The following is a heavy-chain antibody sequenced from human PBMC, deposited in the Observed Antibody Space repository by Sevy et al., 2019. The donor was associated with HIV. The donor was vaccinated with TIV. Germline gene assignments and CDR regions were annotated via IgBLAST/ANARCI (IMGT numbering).Heavy chain of an antibody. CDR2: ISGSSTYK. D-gene: IGHD3-22*01. CDR1: WFNLRRFC. Sequence: GSLGIFCGASWFNLRRFCMDWVRPAPGEGPGGVSSISGSSTYKYYADLLRGRFTISRDNAKNSLYLQMNSLRAEDTAVYYCAREGDSRPFDPWGQGTLVTVSS. CDR3: AREGDSRPFDP. V-gene: IGHV3-21*01. J-gene: IGHJ5*02.